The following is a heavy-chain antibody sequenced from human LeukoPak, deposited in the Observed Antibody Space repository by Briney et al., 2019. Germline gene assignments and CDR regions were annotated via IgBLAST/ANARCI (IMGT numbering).Heavy chain of an antibody. Sequence: AASVKVSCKASGYTFTSYDINWVRQATGQGLEWMGWMNPNSGNTGYAQKFQGRVTMTRNTSISTAYMELSSLRSEDTAVYYCARGWGVTYYYGSGSYYYFDYWGQGTLVTVSS. CDR1: GYTFTSYD. CDR2: MNPNSGNT. J-gene: IGHJ4*02. D-gene: IGHD3-10*01. CDR3: ARGWGVTYYYGSGSYYYFDY. V-gene: IGHV1-8*01.